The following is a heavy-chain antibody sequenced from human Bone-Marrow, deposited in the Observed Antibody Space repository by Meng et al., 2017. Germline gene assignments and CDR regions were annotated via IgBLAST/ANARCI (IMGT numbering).Heavy chain of an antibody. CDR1: GGTFSSYA. CDR2: IIPIFGTA. J-gene: IGHJ4*02. Sequence: SVKVSCKASGGTFSSYAISWVRQAPGQGLEWMGGIIPIFGTANYAQKFQGRVTITTDESTSTAYMELSSLRSEDTAMYYCARAYGSGIHFDYWGQGTLVTVSS. V-gene: IGHV1-69*05. D-gene: IGHD3-10*01. CDR3: ARAYGSGIHFDY.